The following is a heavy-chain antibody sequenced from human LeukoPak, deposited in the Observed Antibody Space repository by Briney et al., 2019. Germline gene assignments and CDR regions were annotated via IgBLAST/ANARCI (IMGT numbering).Heavy chain of an antibody. CDR2: IIPNFGTA. CDR3: ARDVGDPHYYYYYMDV. Sequence: ASVKVSCKASGGTFSSYAISWVRQAPGQGLEWMGGIIPNFGTANYAQKFQGRVTITADESTSTAYMELSSLRSEDTAVYYCARDVGDPHYYYYYMDVWGKGTTVTVSS. D-gene: IGHD3-16*01. CDR1: GGTFSSYA. J-gene: IGHJ6*03. V-gene: IGHV1-69*13.